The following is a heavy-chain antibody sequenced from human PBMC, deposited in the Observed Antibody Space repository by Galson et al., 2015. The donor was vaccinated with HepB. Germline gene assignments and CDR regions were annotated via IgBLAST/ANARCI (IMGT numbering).Heavy chain of an antibody. V-gene: IGHV3-23*01. CDR1: GFTFRGYA. CDR2: ISGSGGKT. D-gene: IGHD3-3*02. CDR3: TKARETHFYYYAVDV. J-gene: IGHJ6*02. Sequence: LRLSCAASGFTFRGYAMTWVRQAPGKGLEWVSLISGSGGKTYYADSAKGRFTISRDNSKNTVCLQMDSLRVEDTAVYYCTKARETHFYYYAVDVWGQGTTVTVSS.